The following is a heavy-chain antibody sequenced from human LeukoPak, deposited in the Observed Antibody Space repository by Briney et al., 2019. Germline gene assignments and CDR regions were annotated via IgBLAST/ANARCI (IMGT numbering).Heavy chain of an antibody. D-gene: IGHD1-1*01. CDR3: AREGVQNDAFDI. CDR2: INPNSGGT. V-gene: IGHV1-2*06. Sequence: ASVKVSCKASGYTFAGYYMHWVRQAPGQGLEWMGRINPNSGGTNYAQKFQGRVTMTRDTSISTAYMELSRLRSDDTAVYYCAREGVQNDAFDIWGQGTMVTVSS. CDR1: GYTFAGYY. J-gene: IGHJ3*02.